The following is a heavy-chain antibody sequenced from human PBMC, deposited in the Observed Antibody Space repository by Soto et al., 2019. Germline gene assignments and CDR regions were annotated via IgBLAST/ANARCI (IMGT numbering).Heavy chain of an antibody. D-gene: IGHD4-4*01. J-gene: IGHJ6*02. CDR1: GFTFSNAW. V-gene: IGHV3-15*01. Sequence: EVQLVESGGGLVKPGGSLRLSCAASGFTFSNAWMSWVRQAPGKGLEWVGRIKSKTDGGTTDYAAPVKGRFTISRDNAKNSLYLQMNSLRAEDTAVYYCARDPVAVTTPLDYYGMDVWGQGTTVTVSS. CDR2: IKSKTDGGTT. CDR3: ARDPVAVTTPLDYYGMDV.